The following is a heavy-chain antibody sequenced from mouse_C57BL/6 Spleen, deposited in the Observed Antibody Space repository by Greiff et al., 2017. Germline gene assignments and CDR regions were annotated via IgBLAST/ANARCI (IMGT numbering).Heavy chain of an antibody. J-gene: IGHJ4*01. D-gene: IGHD1-1*01. CDR1: GFTFSSYG. Sequence: EVKVVESGGDLVKPGGSLKLSCAASGFTFSSYGMSWVRQTPDKRLEWVATISSGGSYTYYPDSVKGRFTISRDNAKNTLYLQMSSLKSEDTAMYYCAGVTTVVADAMDYWGQGTSVTVSS. V-gene: IGHV5-6*01. CDR3: AGVTTVVADAMDY. CDR2: ISSGGSYT.